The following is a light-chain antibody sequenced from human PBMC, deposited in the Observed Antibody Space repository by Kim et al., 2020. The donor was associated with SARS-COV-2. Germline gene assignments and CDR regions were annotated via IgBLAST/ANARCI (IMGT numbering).Light chain of an antibody. J-gene: IGLJ2*01. V-gene: IGLV1-47*01. Sequence: ELTQPPSASGTPGQRVTISCSGSSSNIGSNYVYWYQQLPGTAPKLLIYRNNQRPSGVPDRFSGSKSGTSASLAISGLRSEDEADYYCAAWDDSLSKVVFGGGTQLTVL. CDR1: SSNIGSNY. CDR2: RNN. CDR3: AAWDDSLSKVV.